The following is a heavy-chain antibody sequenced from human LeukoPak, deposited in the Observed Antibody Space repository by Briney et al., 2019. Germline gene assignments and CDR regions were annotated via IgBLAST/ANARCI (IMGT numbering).Heavy chain of an antibody. CDR1: GGSISSYY. CDR2: IYYSGST. D-gene: IGHD2-15*01. J-gene: IGHJ4*02. Sequence: SETLSLTCTVSGGSISSYYWSWIRQPPGKGLEWIGYIYYSGSTNYNPSLKSRVSISVDTSKNQFSLKLSSVTAADTAVYYCARVLCGGGSCLFDYWGQGTLVTVSS. V-gene: IGHV4-59*01. CDR3: ARVLCGGGSCLFDY.